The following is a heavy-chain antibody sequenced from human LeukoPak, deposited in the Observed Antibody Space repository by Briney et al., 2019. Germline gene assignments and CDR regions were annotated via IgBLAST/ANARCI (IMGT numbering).Heavy chain of an antibody. V-gene: IGHV3-7*03. CDR3: ARDGPHYLLRYFDWLSPNYFDY. Sequence: GGSLRLSCAASGFTFSIYWMSCVRQAPGKGLEWVANIKQDGSEKYYVDSVKGRFTISRDNAKNSLYLQMNRLRAEDTAVYYCARDGPHYLLRYFDWLSPNYFDYWGQGTLVTVSS. CDR2: IKQDGSEK. J-gene: IGHJ4*02. CDR1: GFTFSIYW. D-gene: IGHD3-9*01.